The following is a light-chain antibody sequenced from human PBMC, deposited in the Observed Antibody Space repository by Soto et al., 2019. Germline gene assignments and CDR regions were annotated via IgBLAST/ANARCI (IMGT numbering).Light chain of an antibody. Sequence: EIVLTQSPATLSLSPGERATLSCRASQSVSSYLAWYQQKPGQAPRLLIYDASNRATGIPARFSGSGSGTDFTLTSSRLEPEDFAVYYCQQRSNWPLMYTCGQGTKLEIK. CDR1: QSVSSY. J-gene: IGKJ2*01. CDR2: DAS. CDR3: QQRSNWPLMYT. V-gene: IGKV3-11*01.